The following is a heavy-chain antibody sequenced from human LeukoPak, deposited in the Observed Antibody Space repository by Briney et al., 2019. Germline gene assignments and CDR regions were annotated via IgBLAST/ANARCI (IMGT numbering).Heavy chain of an antibody. CDR1: GFIFRNYD. Sequence: GGSLRLSCAGSGFIFRNYDIHWVRQVPGKGLEWVSAIATAGDTYHVDSVKGRFTISRENARNSVYLQMDSLRAGDTAVYYCARAPSRGYSYGPFYHAMDVWGQGTTVTVSS. D-gene: IGHD5-18*01. V-gene: IGHV3-13*04. CDR2: IATAGDT. J-gene: IGHJ6*02. CDR3: ARAPSRGYSYGPFYHAMDV.